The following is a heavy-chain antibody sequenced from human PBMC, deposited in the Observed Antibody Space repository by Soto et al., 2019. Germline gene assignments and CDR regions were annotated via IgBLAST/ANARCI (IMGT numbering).Heavy chain of an antibody. V-gene: IGHV1-18*01. J-gene: IGHJ6*03. CDR2: ISAYNGNT. D-gene: IGHD5-12*01. CDR1: GYTFTSYG. CDR3: ARGRGVATGYYYYYMDV. Sequence: ASVKVSCKASGYTFTSYGISWVRQAPGQGLEWMGWISAYNGNTNYAQKLQGRVTMTTDTSTSTACMELRSLRSDDTAVYYCARGRGVATGYYYYYMDVWGKGTTVTVSS.